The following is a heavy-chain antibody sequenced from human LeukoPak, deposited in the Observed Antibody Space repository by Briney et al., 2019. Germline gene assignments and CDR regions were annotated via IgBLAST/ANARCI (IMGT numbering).Heavy chain of an antibody. J-gene: IGHJ3*02. CDR2: ISYDGSNK. CDR1: GFTFSSYS. V-gene: IGHV3-30*03. Sequence: RPGGSLRLSCAASGFTFSSYSMNWVRQAPGKGLEWVAVISYDGSNKYYADSVKGRFTISRDNSKNTLYLQMNSLRAEDTAVYYCARDTVTDDAFDIWGQGTMVTVSS. D-gene: IGHD4-17*01. CDR3: ARDTVTDDAFDI.